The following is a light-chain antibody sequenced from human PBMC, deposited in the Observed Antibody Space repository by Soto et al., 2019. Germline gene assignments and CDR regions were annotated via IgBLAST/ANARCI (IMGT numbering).Light chain of an antibody. CDR2: EVS. Sequence: QSVLTQPPSVSGSPGQSVTIPCTGTSSDIGSYSRVSWYQQPQGTAPKLMIYEVSNRPSGVPDRFSGSKSGSTASLTISGLQADDEADYYCSSYTRSSTYVFGTGTKVTVL. CDR3: SSYTRSSTYV. J-gene: IGLJ1*01. V-gene: IGLV2-18*02. CDR1: SSDIGSYSR.